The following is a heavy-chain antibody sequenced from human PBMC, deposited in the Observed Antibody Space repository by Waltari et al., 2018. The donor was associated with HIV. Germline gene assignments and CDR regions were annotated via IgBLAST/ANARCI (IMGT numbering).Heavy chain of an antibody. CDR2: FDPEDKET. J-gene: IGHJ6*02. CDR3: ATDFSGMVRAYSYYSLDV. CDR1: GYTLTELS. V-gene: IGHV1-24*01. Sequence: QVQLVQSGAEVKKPGASVKVSCKVSGYTLTELSMHWVRQAPGKGLEWMGNFDPEDKETNYAQKFQGRITMTEDTSSDTAYMELSSLTSGDTAVYYCATDFSGMVRAYSYYSLDVWGQGTTVTVSS. D-gene: IGHD3-10*01.